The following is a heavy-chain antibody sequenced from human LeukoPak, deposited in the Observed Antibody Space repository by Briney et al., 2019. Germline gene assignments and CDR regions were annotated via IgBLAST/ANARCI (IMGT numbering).Heavy chain of an antibody. J-gene: IGHJ5*02. V-gene: IGHV4-34*01. CDR1: GGSFSGYY. CDR2: INHSGST. D-gene: IGHD3-9*01. Sequence: KPSETLSLTCAVYGGSFSGYYWSWIRQPPGKGLEWIGEINHSGSTNYNPSLKSRVTISVDTSKNQFSLKLSSVTAADTAVYYCARAYYDILTGYYQNWFDPWGQGTLVTVS. CDR3: ARAYYDILTGYYQNWFDP.